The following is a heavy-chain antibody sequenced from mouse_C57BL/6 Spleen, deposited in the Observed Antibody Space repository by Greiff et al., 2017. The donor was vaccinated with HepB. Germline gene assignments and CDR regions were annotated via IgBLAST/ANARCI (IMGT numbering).Heavy chain of an antibody. J-gene: IGHJ1*03. CDR3: ARYRSSLTTRYFDV. Sequence: QVQLQQPGAELVMPGASVKLSCKASGYTFTSYWMHWVKQRPGQGLEWIGEIDPSDSYTNYKQKFKGKSTLTVDKSSSTAYMQLSSLTSEDSAVYYCARYRSSLTTRYFDVWGTGTTVTVSS. CDR1: GYTFTSYW. CDR2: IDPSDSYT. V-gene: IGHV1-69*01. D-gene: IGHD1-1*01.